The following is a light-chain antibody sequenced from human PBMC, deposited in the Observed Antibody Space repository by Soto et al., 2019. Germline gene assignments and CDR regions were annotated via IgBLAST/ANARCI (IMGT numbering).Light chain of an antibody. J-gene: IGLJ7*01. CDR3: SSYTSSSAPSAV. V-gene: IGLV2-14*01. Sequence: QSVLTQPAPVSGSPGQSITISCTGTSSDVGGYNYVSWYQQHPGKAPKLMIYDVSNRPSGVSNRFSGSKSGNTASLTISGLQAEDEADYFCSSYTSSSAPSAVFGGGTQLTVL. CDR1: SSDVGGYNY. CDR2: DVS.